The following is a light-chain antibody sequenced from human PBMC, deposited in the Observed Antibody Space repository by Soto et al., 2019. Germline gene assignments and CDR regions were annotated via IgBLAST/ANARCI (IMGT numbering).Light chain of an antibody. CDR2: YDD. J-gene: IGLJ1*01. V-gene: IGLV1-36*01. Sequence: QSVLTQPPSVSEAPRQRVTISCSGSSSNIGKNAVNWYQQLPGRAPKLLIFYDDLLPSGVSDRFSGSKSGTSASLAISGLQSDDEADYYCAAWDDSLNGFVFGTGTKLTVL. CDR1: SSNIGKNA. CDR3: AAWDDSLNGFV.